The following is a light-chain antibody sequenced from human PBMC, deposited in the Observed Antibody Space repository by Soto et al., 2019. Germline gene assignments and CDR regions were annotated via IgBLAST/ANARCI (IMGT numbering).Light chain of an antibody. V-gene: IGKV1D-16*01. Sequence: DIQMTQSPSSVSASVGDGVTITCRASPGVASWLAWYQQKPGKAPKLLIYATSSLQSGVPSRFSGSGSGTEFTLTISSLQPDDFATYYCQQYNSYSWTFGQGTKVDIK. J-gene: IGKJ1*01. CDR2: ATS. CDR1: PGVASW. CDR3: QQYNSYSWT.